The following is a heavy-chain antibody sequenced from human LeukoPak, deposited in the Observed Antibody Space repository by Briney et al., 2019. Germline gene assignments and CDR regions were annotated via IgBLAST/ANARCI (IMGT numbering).Heavy chain of an antibody. CDR1: GFTFDDYA. J-gene: IGHJ4*02. V-gene: IGHV3-9*01. CDR2: ISWNSGSI. Sequence: PGGSLRLSCAASGFTFDDYAMHWVRQAPGKGLEWVSGISWNSGSIGYANSVKGRFTISRDNAKNSLYLQMNSLRAEDTALYYCAKDIGVGATTFDYWGQGTLVTVSS. CDR3: AKDIGVGATTFDY. D-gene: IGHD1-26*01.